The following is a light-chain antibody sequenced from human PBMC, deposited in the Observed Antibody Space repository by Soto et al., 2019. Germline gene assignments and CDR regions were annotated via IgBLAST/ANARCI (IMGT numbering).Light chain of an antibody. CDR1: SSNIRAGFD. V-gene: IGLV1-40*01. J-gene: IGLJ1*01. CDR2: GTT. Sequence: QSVLTQPPSVSGAPGQRVTISCTGTSSNIRAGFDIHWYQQLPGTAPKLLIYGTTNRPSGVPDRFSGSKSGTSASLAINGLQAEDEAAYYCCSYAGGSTPYVFGTGTKLTVL. CDR3: CSYAGGSTPYV.